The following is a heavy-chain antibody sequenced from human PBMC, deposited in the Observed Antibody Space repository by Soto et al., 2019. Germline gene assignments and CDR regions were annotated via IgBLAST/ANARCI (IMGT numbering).Heavy chain of an antibody. CDR2: IDNAGTDS. V-gene: IGHV3-74*01. D-gene: IGHD3-10*01. CDR1: GFTLSGRS. Sequence: EVQLVESGGGLVQPGGSLRLSCAASGFTLSGRSMHWVRQAPGKGLVWVSGIDNAGTDSTYADSVKGRFTSSRDNAKNMLYLQMNSLRVEDTAVYYCARGWFGPEVWGKGTPVPVSS. CDR3: ARGWFGPEV. J-gene: IGHJ6*04.